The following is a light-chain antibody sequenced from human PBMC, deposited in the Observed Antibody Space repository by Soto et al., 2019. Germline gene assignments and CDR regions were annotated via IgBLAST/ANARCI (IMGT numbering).Light chain of an antibody. V-gene: IGKV4-1*01. Sequence: DIVMTQSPDSLAVSLGERATINCKSSQSVLYSSNNKNYLAWYQQKPGQPPKLLIYWASTRESGVPDRFSGSGSGTDLTLTISSLQAEDVAVYYFQQYCSTRTFGGGTKVEIK. J-gene: IGKJ4*01. CDR3: QQYCSTRT. CDR1: QSVLYSSNNKNY. CDR2: WAS.